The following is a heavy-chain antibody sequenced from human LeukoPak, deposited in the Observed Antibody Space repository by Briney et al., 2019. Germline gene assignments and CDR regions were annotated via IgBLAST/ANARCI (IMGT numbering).Heavy chain of an antibody. CDR2: IDQGGSVR. CDR3: ARDPESSSFDL. V-gene: IGHV3-7*01. J-gene: IGHJ4*02. CDR1: GFSFSTYW. Sequence: GGSLRLSCAASGFSFSTYWMSWVRQTPDKGLEFVANIDQGGSVRNYMDSLKGRCTISRDNAKKSLYLEINSLRADDTAVYYCARDPESSSFDLWGRGALVTVSS. D-gene: IGHD6-13*01.